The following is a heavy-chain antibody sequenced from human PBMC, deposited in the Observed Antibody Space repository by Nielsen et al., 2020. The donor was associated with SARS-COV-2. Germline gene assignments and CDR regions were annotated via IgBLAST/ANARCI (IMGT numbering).Heavy chain of an antibody. CDR2: IRSRRYGGTT. CDR1: GFTFGDYA. Sequence: GGSLRLSCTTSGFTFGDYAMSWVRQAPGKGLEWVGIIRSRRYGGTTEYAASGKGRFTISRDDSKSIAYLQMNSLKTEDTAVYYCTRGPRRVVGATIDYWGQGTLVTVSS. D-gene: IGHD1-26*01. J-gene: IGHJ4*02. V-gene: IGHV3-49*04. CDR3: TRGPRRVVGATIDY.